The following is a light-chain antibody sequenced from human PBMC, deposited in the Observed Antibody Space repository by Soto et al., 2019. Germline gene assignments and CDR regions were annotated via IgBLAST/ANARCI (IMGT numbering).Light chain of an antibody. Sequence: EIVLTQSPGTLSLSPGERATLSCTASQTVSSNFLAWYQQKPGQAPRLLIYGISSRATGIPDKFSGSGSGTDFTLTISRLEAEDFAVYFCQQYGSSPPLTCGGGTKVEIK. J-gene: IGKJ4*01. CDR3: QQYGSSPPLT. CDR1: QTVSSNF. CDR2: GIS. V-gene: IGKV3-20*01.